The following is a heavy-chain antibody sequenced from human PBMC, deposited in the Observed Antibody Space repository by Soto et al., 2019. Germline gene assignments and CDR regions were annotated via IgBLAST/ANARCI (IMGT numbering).Heavy chain of an antibody. CDR2: IFYSGST. CDR1: GGSIRGYY. CDR3: ARSGDNFSFTDS. D-gene: IGHD1-1*01. Sequence: PSETLSLTCSVSGGSIRGYYWTWIRQPPGEGLEWIGYIFYSGSTNYNPSLKSRVTISVDTSKNQFSLRLASVTAADTAMYYCARSGDNFSFTDSWGQGTLLTV. J-gene: IGHJ5*01. V-gene: IGHV4-59*01.